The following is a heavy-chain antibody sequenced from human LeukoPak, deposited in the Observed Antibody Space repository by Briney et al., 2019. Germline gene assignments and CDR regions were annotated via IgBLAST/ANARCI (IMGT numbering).Heavy chain of an antibody. D-gene: IGHD5-12*01. CDR3: AKDRDIVATHRLDY. V-gene: IGHV4-34*01. J-gene: IGHJ4*02. CDR2: INHSGST. Sequence: SETLSLTCAVYGGSFSGYYWSWIRQPPGKGLEWIGEINHSGSTNYNPSLKSRVTISVDTSKNQFSLKLSSVTAADTAVYYCAKDRDIVATHRLDYWGQGTLVTVSS. CDR1: GGSFSGYY.